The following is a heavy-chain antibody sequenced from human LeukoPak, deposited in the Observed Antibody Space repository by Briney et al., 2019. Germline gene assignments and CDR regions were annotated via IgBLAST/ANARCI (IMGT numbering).Heavy chain of an antibody. V-gene: IGHV3-23*01. CDR1: GFIFRSYA. CDR3: ATSRWNRFDY. D-gene: IGHD4-23*01. Sequence: RGGSLSLLCRASGFIFRSYAMSCVRHAPGEGLEWVSSICGCGGSTYYADSVKGRFTISRDNSKNTLYLQMNSLRAEDTAVYYCATSRWNRFDYWGQGTLVTVSS. CDR2: ICGCGGST. J-gene: IGHJ4*02.